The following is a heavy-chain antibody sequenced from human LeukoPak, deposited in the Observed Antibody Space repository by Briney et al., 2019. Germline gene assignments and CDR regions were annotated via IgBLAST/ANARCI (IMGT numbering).Heavy chain of an antibody. CDR3: AKHYMGSYDNRGLDY. Sequence: SETLSLTCAVYGGSFSGYYWSWIRQPPGKGLEWIGEINHSGSTNYNPSLKSRVTISVDTSKNQFSLKLSSVTAADTAIYYCAKHYMGSYDNRGLDYWGQGILVTVSS. V-gene: IGHV4-34*01. D-gene: IGHD3-10*01. CDR1: GGSFSGYY. CDR2: INHSGST. J-gene: IGHJ4*02.